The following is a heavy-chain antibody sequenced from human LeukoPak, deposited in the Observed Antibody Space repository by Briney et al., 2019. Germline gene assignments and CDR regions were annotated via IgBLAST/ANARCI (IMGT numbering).Heavy chain of an antibody. CDR1: GFTFSSYS. D-gene: IGHD6-13*01. V-gene: IGHV3-21*01. CDR2: ISSSSSYI. CDR3: ARDRQLAD. J-gene: IGHJ4*02. Sequence: PGGSLRLSCAASGFTFSSYSMNWVRQAPGKGLEWVSSISSSSSYIYYAYSVKGRFTISRDNAKNSLYLQMNSLRAEDTAVYYCARDRQLADWGQGTLVTVSS.